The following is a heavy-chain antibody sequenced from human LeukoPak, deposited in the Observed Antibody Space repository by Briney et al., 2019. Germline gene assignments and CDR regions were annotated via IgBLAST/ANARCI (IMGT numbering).Heavy chain of an antibody. V-gene: IGHV4-39*01. J-gene: IGHJ6*03. Sequence: SETLSLTCSVSGGSISSSGYSWNWIRQPPGKGLEWVGSIYYSGTTYYNSSLKSRVTISEDTSKNRFSLMLTSVTAADTAVYYCARQVSDYFYYYIDVWGEGTTVIVSS. CDR2: IYYSGTT. CDR3: ARQVSDYFYYYIDV. CDR1: GGSISSSGYS.